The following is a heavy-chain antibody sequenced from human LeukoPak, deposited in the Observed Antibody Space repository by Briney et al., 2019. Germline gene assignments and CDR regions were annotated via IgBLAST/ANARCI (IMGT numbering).Heavy chain of an antibody. Sequence: GGSLRLXCAASGFTFDDYGMSWVRQAPGKGLEWVSGINWNGGSTGYADSVKGRFTISRDNAKNSLYLQMNSLRAEDTALYYCARGMGWFTFDYWGQGTLVTVSS. J-gene: IGHJ4*02. CDR1: GFTFDDYG. CDR3: ARGMGWFTFDY. D-gene: IGHD3-10*01. V-gene: IGHV3-20*04. CDR2: INWNGGST.